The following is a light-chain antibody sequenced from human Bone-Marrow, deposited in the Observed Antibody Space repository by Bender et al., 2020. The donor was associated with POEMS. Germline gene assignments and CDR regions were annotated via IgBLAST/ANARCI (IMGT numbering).Light chain of an antibody. CDR1: SSNIGAHA. CDR2: SSH. J-gene: IGLJ3*02. V-gene: IGLV1-44*01. Sequence: QSVLTQPPSASGTPGQRVTISCSGGSSNIGAHAVNWYQHLPGTAPKLLIYSSHRRPSEVPDRFSGSKSGNTASLTISGLQAEDEADYYCTSYTSSGTWVFGGGTKLTVL. CDR3: TSYTSSGTWV.